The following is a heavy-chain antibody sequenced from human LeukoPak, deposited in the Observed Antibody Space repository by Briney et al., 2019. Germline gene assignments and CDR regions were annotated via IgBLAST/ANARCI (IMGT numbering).Heavy chain of an antibody. D-gene: IGHD5-24*01. Sequence: GASMKVSCKASGYTFTGYYLHWVRQAPGQGLEYMGWINPNTGGTNYVQKFQGRVTMTRDTSISTGYMELSSMRSDDTALYYCARADGYNLGDFWGQGTQVTVSS. CDR2: INPNTGGT. CDR1: GYTFTGYY. J-gene: IGHJ4*02. CDR3: ARADGYNLGDF. V-gene: IGHV1-2*02.